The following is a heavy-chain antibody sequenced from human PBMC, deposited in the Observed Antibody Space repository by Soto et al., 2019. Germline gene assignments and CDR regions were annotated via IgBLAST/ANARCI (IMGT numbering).Heavy chain of an antibody. J-gene: IGHJ3*02. V-gene: IGHV3-23*01. D-gene: IGHD3-10*01. CDR1: GFTFSSYA. CDR3: AKYNLWFGYYAFDI. Sequence: GGSLRLSCAASGFTFSSYAMSWVRQAPGKGLEWVSAISGSGGSTYYADSVKGRFTIFRENSKNTLYLQMNRLRAEDTSLYYCAKYNLWFGYYAFDIWGQGTMVTVSS. CDR2: ISGSGGST.